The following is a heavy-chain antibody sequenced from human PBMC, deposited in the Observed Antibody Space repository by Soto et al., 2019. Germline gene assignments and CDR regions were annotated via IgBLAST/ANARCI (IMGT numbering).Heavy chain of an antibody. Sequence: GGSLRLSCTASGFTFSNYAMNWVRQAPGKGLEWVSSLSGSSSSTDYADSVKGRFTISRDNAKNSLYLQMNSLRPEDTALYYCVKDTGHSITIFGVIKFGPFDNWGQGTLVTVSS. CDR1: GFTFSNYA. CDR2: LSGSSSST. D-gene: IGHD3-3*01. CDR3: VKDTGHSITIFGVIKFGPFDN. V-gene: IGHV3-9*01. J-gene: IGHJ4*02.